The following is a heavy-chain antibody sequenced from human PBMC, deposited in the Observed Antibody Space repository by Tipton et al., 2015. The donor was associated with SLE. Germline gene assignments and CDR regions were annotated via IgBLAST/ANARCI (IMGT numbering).Heavy chain of an antibody. V-gene: IGHV4-39*01. D-gene: IGHD2-2*01. J-gene: IGHJ5*02. Sequence: PGLVKPSETLSLTCTVSGDSVTSNNYYWGWIRQPPGKGLEWIGSIYYSGSAKYNPSLKSRVTIFADTSKSQFSLKMGSVTAADTAVYYCSRVSSWFDPWGQGTLVTVSS. CDR1: GDSVTSNNYY. CDR2: IYYSGSA. CDR3: SRVSSWFDP.